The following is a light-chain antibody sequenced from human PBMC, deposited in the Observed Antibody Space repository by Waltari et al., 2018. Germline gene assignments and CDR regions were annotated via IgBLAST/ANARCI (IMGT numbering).Light chain of an antibody. CDR2: DDS. Sequence: SAVRTQPPSISVAPGQTAKITRGGKNIGSKSVHWYQQRPGQAPQLLVFDDSARPSGIPDRFAGSHSEDTATLTISRVEAGDEADYYCQVLDSSSDWEFGEGTKLTV. CDR1: NIGSKS. V-gene: IGLV3-21*02. CDR3: QVLDSSSDWE. J-gene: IGLJ2*01.